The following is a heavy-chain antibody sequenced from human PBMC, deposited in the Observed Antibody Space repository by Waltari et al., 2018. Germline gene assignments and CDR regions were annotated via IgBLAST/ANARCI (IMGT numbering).Heavy chain of an antibody. CDR1: GGSISSGSYY. V-gene: IGHV4-61*02. Sequence: QVQLQESGPGLVKPSQTLSLTCTVSGGSISSGSYYWSWIRQPAGKGLEWIGRIYTSGSTNYNPSLKSRVTISVDTSKNQFSLKLSSVTAADTAVYYCARVHKSIVVVAATNAFDIWGQGTMVTVSS. J-gene: IGHJ3*02. CDR3: ARVHKSIVVVAATNAFDI. D-gene: IGHD2-15*01. CDR2: IYTSGST.